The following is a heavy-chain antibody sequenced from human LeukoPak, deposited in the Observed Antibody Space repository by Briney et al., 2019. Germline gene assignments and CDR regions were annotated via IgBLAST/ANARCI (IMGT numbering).Heavy chain of an antibody. J-gene: IGHJ5*02. CDR3: ARVGGSVVVPSSYWFDP. V-gene: IGHV1-69*06. CDR2: IIPIFGTA. Sequence: ASVKVSCKASGGTFSSYAISWVRQAPGQGLEWMGGIIPIFGTANYAQKFQGRVTITADKSTSTAYMELSSLRSEDTAVYYCARVGGSVVVPSSYWFDPWGQGTLVTVSS. CDR1: GGTFSSYA. D-gene: IGHD2-2*01.